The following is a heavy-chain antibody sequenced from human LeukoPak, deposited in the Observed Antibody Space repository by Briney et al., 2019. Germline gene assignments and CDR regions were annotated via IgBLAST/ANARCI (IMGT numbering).Heavy chain of an antibody. CDR1: GGSIGTYS. Sequence: PETLSLTCTVSGGSIGTYSWNWIRQPPGKGLEWIGYIYYSGTTNYNPSLKSRVTISVDTSKNQFSLKLSSVTAADTAVYYCARGVYIAAAQYAYWGQGTLVTVSS. J-gene: IGHJ4*02. D-gene: IGHD6-13*01. V-gene: IGHV4-59*01. CDR2: IYYSGTT. CDR3: ARGVYIAAAQYAY.